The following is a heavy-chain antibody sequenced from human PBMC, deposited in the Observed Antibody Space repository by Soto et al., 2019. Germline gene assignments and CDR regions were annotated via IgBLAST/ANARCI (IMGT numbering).Heavy chain of an antibody. J-gene: IGHJ4*02. CDR2: ISDSGDRT. D-gene: IGHD5-12*01. Sequence: EVHLLESGGGWVQPGGSLRLSCAASEFTFNIFDMSWVRQAPGKGLEWVSMISDSGDRTYYAGSVRGRFTMSRDNSKNTVYLQMASLRAEDTVIYYCVKGGWLDYWGQGTLVTVSS. V-gene: IGHV3-23*01. CDR3: VKGGWLDY. CDR1: EFTFNIFD.